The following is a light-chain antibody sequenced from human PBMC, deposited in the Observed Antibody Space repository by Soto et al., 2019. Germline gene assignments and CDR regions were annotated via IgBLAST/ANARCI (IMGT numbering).Light chain of an antibody. J-gene: IGKJ5*01. CDR2: DAS. V-gene: IGKV1-13*02. Sequence: IQLTQSPASLSASVGERVTITCRASQDIRGALAWYQQSPGEAPQLLIYDASTLESGVPSRFSVSSSGTRFTLTIRSLQPEDFATYYCQHFFSYPITFGQGTRLEI. CDR1: QDIRGA. CDR3: QHFFSYPIT.